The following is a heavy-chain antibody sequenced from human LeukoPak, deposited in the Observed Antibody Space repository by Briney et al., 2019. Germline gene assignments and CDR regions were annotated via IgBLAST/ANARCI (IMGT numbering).Heavy chain of an antibody. CDR3: ARGAGKYYFHGMDV. J-gene: IGHJ6*02. CDR1: GGSISSSY. Sequence: PSETLPLTCTVSGGSISSSYWSWIRQPPGKGLEWIGHIYYSGPTNFNPSLQSRVTLSLDTSKNQFSLKLISVTAADTAVYYCARGAGKYYFHGMDVWGQGTRVTVSS. V-gene: IGHV4-59*01. CDR2: IYYSGPT.